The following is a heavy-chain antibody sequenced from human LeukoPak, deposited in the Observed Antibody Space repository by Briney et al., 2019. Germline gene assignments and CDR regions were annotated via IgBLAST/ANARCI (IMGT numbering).Heavy chain of an antibody. D-gene: IGHD1-1*01. CDR3: ARKMGTGYYGMDV. J-gene: IGHJ6*02. Sequence: GGSLRLSCAASGFTFSSYGMHWVRQAPGKGLEWVAVISYDGSNKSSADSVKGRFTVSRGNSKNTLYLEMNSLRAEDTAVYYCARKMGTGYYGMDVWGQGTTVTVS. V-gene: IGHV3-30*03. CDR1: GFTFSSYG. CDR2: ISYDGSNK.